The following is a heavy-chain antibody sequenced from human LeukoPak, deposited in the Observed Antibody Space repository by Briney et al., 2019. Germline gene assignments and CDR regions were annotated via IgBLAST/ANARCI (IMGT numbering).Heavy chain of an antibody. CDR1: GFTFGDYA. CDR3: TRAFVRSPDY. V-gene: IGHV3-49*04. Sequence: GGSLRLSCTASGFTFGDYAMSWVRQAPGKGLEWVGFIRSKAYGGTTEYAASVKGRFTISRDDSKSIAYLQMNSLKTEDTAVYYCTRAFVRSPDYWGQGTLVIVSS. D-gene: IGHD3-16*01. CDR2: IRSKAYGGTT. J-gene: IGHJ4*02.